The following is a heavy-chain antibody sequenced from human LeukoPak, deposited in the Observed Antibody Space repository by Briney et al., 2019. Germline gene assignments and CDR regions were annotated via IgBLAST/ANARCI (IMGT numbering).Heavy chain of an antibody. CDR3: TRLGDTMVRGVIMGMDV. CDR2: IRSKANSYAT. D-gene: IGHD3-10*01. CDR1: GFTFSDSA. J-gene: IGHJ6*02. Sequence: PGGSLRLSCAASGFTFSDSAMHWVRQASGKGLEWVGRIRSKANSYATAYVASVKGRFTISRDDSKNTAYLQMNSLKTEDTAVYYCTRLGDTMVRGVIMGMDVWGQGTTVTVSS. V-gene: IGHV3-73*01.